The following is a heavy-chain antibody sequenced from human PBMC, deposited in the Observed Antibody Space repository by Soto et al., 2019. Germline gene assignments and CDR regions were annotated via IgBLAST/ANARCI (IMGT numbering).Heavy chain of an antibody. J-gene: IGHJ1*01. V-gene: IGHV1-69*02. CDR1: GGTFSSYT. CDR2: IIPILGIA. CDR3: ASVVVVPAAMGFYFQH. D-gene: IGHD2-2*01. Sequence: AASVKVSCKASGGTFSSYTISWVRQAPGQGLEWMGRIIPILGIANYAQKFQGRVTITADKSTSTAYMELSSLRSEDTAVYYCASVVVVPAAMGFYFQHWGQGTLVTVSS.